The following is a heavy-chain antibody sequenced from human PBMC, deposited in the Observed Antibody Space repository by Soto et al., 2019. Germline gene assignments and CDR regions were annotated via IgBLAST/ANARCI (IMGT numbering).Heavy chain of an antibody. J-gene: IGHJ5*02. D-gene: IGHD2-2*01. V-gene: IGHV4-34*01. CDR3: ARGLRRQLLNWFDP. CDR1: GGSFSGYY. Sequence: KPSETLSLTCAVYGGSFSGYYWSWIRQPPGKGLEWIGEINHSGSTNYNPSLKSRVTISVDTSKNQFSPKLSSVTAADTAVYYCARGLRRQLLNWFDPWGQGTLVTVSS. CDR2: INHSGST.